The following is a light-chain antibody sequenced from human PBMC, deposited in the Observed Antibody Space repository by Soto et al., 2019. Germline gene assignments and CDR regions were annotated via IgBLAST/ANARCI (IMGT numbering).Light chain of an antibody. J-gene: IGKJ1*01. Sequence: DIQMTQSPSSLSASVGDRVTITCRASQSISSYLNGYQQKPGKAPKLLIYAASSLQSGVPSRFIGSRSGTDFTLTIRNLQPEDFATYDWQQSYSTPRRTFGQGTKVEIK. CDR2: AAS. CDR1: QSISSY. CDR3: QQSYSTPRRT. V-gene: IGKV1-39*01.